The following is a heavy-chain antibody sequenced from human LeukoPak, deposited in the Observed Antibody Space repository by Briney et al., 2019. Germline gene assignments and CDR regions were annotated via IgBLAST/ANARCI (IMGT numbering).Heavy chain of an antibody. CDR2: FDPEGGET. D-gene: IGHD6-19*01. V-gene: IGHV1-24*01. Sequence: ASVKVSCKVSGYTLTELSMHWVRQAPGKGLEWMGGFDPEGGETIYAQKFQGRVTMTEDTSTDTAYMELSSLRSEDTAVYYCATGRHNAVAMDVWGKGTTVTVSS. CDR1: GYTLTELS. CDR3: ATGRHNAVAMDV. J-gene: IGHJ6*03.